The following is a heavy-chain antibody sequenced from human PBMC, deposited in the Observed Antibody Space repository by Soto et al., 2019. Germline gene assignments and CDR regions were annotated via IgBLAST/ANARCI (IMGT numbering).Heavy chain of an antibody. V-gene: IGHV3-73*02. CDR3: TRHPPDGGIYYYGMDV. J-gene: IGHJ6*02. CDR2: MRSKANSYAT. CDR1: GFTFSGSA. Sequence: EVQLVESGGGLVQPGGSLKLSCAASGFTFSGSAMHWVLQSSGKGLEWVGRMRSKANSYATADAESVKGRFTNSRDDSKNTAYLQMNSLKTEYTSVYYCTRHPPDGGIYYYGMDVWGQGTPVTVSS.